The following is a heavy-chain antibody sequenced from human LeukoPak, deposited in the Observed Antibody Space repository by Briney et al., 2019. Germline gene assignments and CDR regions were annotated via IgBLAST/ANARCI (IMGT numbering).Heavy chain of an antibody. CDR2: ISSSSSYI. V-gene: IGHV3-21*01. D-gene: IGHD6-13*01. CDR1: GFTFSSYS. Sequence: GGSLRLSCAASGFTFSSYSMNWVRQAPGKGLEWVSSISSSSSYIYYADSVKGRFTISRDNAKNSLYLQMNSLRAEDTAVYYCARVEGPYSSSWSFIDYWGQGTLVTVSS. CDR3: ARVEGPYSSSWSFIDY. J-gene: IGHJ4*02.